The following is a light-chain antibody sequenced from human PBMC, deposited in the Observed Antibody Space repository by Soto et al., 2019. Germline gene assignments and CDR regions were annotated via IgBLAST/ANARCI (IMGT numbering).Light chain of an antibody. V-gene: IGLV2-8*01. J-gene: IGLJ2*01. CDR2: EVT. CDR1: SSDVGGYNY. Sequence: QSALTQPPSASGSPGQSVTISCTGTSSDVGGYNYVSWYQQHPGKAPKLMIYEVTKRPSGVPDRFSGSKSGNTASLTVSGLQAEDEAGYYCSLYAGSNNFVVFGGGTKLTVL. CDR3: SLYAGSNNFVV.